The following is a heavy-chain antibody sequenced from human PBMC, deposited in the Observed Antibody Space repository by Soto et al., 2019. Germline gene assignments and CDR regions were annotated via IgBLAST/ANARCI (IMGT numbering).Heavy chain of an antibody. D-gene: IGHD3-3*01. CDR2: ISTSGSTL. CDR3: AKDASVMEWLLYRFRGYYYGMDV. J-gene: IGHJ6*02. V-gene: IGHV3-11*01. CDR1: GFTFTDYY. Sequence: PGGSLRLSCAASGFTFTDYYMTLIRQAPGEGLEWVSYISTSGSTLYYADSVKGRFTISRDNAKNLLYLQMNSLRAEDTAVYYCAKDASVMEWLLYRFRGYYYGMDVWGQGTTVTVSS.